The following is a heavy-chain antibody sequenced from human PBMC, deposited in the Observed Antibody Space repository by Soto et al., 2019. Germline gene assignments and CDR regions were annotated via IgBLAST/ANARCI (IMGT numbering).Heavy chain of an antibody. J-gene: IGHJ1*01. Sequence: SETLSLTCTVSGGSISSYYWSWIRQPPGKGLEWIGYIYYSGSTNYNPSLKSRVTISVDTSKNQFSLKLSSVTAADTAVYYCARRWGGYSQHRDQGTLVTVSS. CDR2: IYYSGST. D-gene: IGHD7-27*01. CDR3: ARRWGGYSQH. CDR1: GGSISSYY. V-gene: IGHV4-59*01.